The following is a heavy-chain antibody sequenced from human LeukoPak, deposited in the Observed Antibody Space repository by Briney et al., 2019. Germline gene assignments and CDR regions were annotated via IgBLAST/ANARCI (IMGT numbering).Heavy chain of an antibody. CDR2: ISYDGSNE. CDR1: GFTLSSYA. J-gene: IGHJ4*02. D-gene: IGHD1-26*01. Sequence: QPGGSLRLSCAASGFTLSSYATHWVREAPGKGLEWGAIISYDGSNEHYADSVKGRFTISRDNSKNTLYLQMNSLRAEDTAIYYCTRGRGSYSLDYWGRGTLVTVSS. CDR3: TRGRGSYSLDY. V-gene: IGHV3-30*01.